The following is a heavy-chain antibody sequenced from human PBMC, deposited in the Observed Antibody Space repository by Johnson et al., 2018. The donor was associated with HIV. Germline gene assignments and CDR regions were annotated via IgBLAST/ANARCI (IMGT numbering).Heavy chain of an antibody. J-gene: IGHJ3*02. D-gene: IGHD6-19*01. V-gene: IGHV3-30*04. CDR2: ISDDGSDK. CDR3: ARRGGSGWSAFDI. Sequence: QVQLVESGGGVVQSGRSLRLSCAASGFTFSSYGMHWVRQAPAKGLEWVAVISDDGSDKAYADSGKGRFTISRDSSKNTLYLQMNSLRIEDTAVYYCARRGGSGWSAFDIWGQGTIVTVSS. CDR1: GFTFSSYG.